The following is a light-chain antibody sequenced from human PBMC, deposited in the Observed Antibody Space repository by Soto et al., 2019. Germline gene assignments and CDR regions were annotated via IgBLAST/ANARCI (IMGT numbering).Light chain of an antibody. Sequence: DIVMTQSPDSLAVSLGERATINCKSSQSVLFSSNNKNYLAWYQQKPGQPPKMLIYWASTRESGVPDRFSGSGSVIDFTITISSLQAEDVSVYYCQQYYSTLTFGGGTKVEIK. CDR3: QQYYSTLT. V-gene: IGKV4-1*01. CDR2: WAS. CDR1: QSVLFSSNNKNY. J-gene: IGKJ4*01.